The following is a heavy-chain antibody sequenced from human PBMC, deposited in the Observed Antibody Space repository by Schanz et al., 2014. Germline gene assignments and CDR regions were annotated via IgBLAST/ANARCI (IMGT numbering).Heavy chain of an antibody. D-gene: IGHD3-16*01. Sequence: EVQLVESGGNLVQPGGSLRLSCVASGFTFSSHSMNWVRQAPGQGLEWLSYISGSGNTIYYADSVKGRFTISRDNAKNSLSLQMDRLRDEDTAVYYCERRERGSEGVEDWGQGTLVDASS. CDR1: GFTFSSHS. V-gene: IGHV3-48*02. CDR2: ISGSGNTI. J-gene: IGHJ4*02. CDR3: ERRERGSEGVED.